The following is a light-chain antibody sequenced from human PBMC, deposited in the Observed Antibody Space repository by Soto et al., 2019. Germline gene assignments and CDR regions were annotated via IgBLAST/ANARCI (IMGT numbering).Light chain of an antibody. CDR1: QSVSSY. V-gene: IGKV3-20*01. Sequence: EIVLTQSPGTLSLSPGERATLSCRASQSVSSYLAWYQQKPGQAPRLLIYDASNRVTGIPARFSGSGSGTDFTLTISRLEPEDFAVYYCQHYGSSPRTFGQGTKVDIK. J-gene: IGKJ1*01. CDR2: DAS. CDR3: QHYGSSPRT.